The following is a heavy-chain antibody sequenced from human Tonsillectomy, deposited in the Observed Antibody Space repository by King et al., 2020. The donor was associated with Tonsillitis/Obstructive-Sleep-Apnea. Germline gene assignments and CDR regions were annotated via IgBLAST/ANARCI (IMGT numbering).Heavy chain of an antibody. D-gene: IGHD3-16*02. J-gene: IGHJ2*01. CDR2: IYHSGST. CDR1: GGSISSSNW. V-gene: IGHV4-4*02. CDR3: ARVGSITFGGVFVSTYFDL. Sequence: QLQESGPGLVNPSGTLSLTCAVSGGSISSSNWWSWVRQPPGQGLEWIGEIYHSGSTNYNPSLKSRVTISVDKSKNQFSLKLSSVTAADTAVYYCARVGSITFGGVFVSTYFDLWGRGTLVTVSS.